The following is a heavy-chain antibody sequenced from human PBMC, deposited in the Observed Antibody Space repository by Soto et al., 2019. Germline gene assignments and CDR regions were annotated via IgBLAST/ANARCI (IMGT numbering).Heavy chain of an antibody. Sequence: QVQLQESGPGLVKPSQTLSLTCTVSGGSISSGGFYWSWIRQHPGKGLEWIGYIYYSGSTYYNPALMSRVTISVDTSKNQFTMKLSSVTAADTAVYYCARVGRSIAAAGTHFDYWGQGTLVTVSS. CDR1: GGSISSGGFY. J-gene: IGHJ4*02. CDR2: IYYSGST. CDR3: ARVGRSIAAAGTHFDY. V-gene: IGHV4-31*03. D-gene: IGHD6-13*01.